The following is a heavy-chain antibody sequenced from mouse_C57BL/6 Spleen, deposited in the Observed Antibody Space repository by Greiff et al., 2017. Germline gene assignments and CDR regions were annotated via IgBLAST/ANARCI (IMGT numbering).Heavy chain of an antibody. V-gene: IGHV5-17*01. CDR2: ISSGSSTI. CDR1: GFTFSDYG. D-gene: IGHD2-4*01. J-gene: IGHJ4*01. Sequence: EVMLVESGGGLVKPGGSLKLSCAASGFTFSDYGMHWVRQAPEKGLEWVAYISSGSSTIYYADTVKGRFTISRDNAKNTLFLQMTSLRSEDTAMYYCARSSMITRRVSYAMDYWGQGTSVTVSS. CDR3: ARSSMITRRVSYAMDY.